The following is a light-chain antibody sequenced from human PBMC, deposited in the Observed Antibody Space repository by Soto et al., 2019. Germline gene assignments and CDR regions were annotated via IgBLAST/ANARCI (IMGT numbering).Light chain of an antibody. CDR3: SSYTGITTAYV. CDR1: SSDVGGYNY. V-gene: IGLV2-14*03. CDR2: DVS. Sequence: QSALTQPASVSGSPGQSITISCTGTSSDVGGYNYVSWYQQHPGKAPKLMIFDVSNRASGVSNRFSGSKSGNTASLTISGLLAEDEADYYCSSYTGITTAYVFGTGIKVTVL. J-gene: IGLJ1*01.